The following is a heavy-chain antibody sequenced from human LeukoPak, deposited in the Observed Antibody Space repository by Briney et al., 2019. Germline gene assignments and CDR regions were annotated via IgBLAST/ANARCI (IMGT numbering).Heavy chain of an antibody. CDR3: ARGTYGSGTYGRYGMDV. CDR1: GFTFSNYE. V-gene: IGHV3-48*03. CDR2: ISSGGGAK. D-gene: IGHD3-10*01. Sequence: GGSLRFSCAASGFTFSNYEMHWVRQAPGKGLEWISYISSGGGAKYYADSVKGRFTISRDIVNSSLFLQVNSLRAEDTAVYYCARGTYGSGTYGRYGMDVWGKGTTVTVSS. J-gene: IGHJ6*04.